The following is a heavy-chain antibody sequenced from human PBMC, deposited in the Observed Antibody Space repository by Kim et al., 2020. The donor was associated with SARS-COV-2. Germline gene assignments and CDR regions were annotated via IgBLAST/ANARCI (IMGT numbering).Heavy chain of an antibody. Sequence: VDSVKGRFTISRDNAKNSLYLQMNSLRAEDTAVYYCARGPRIAVAGAFDIWGQGTMVTVSS. J-gene: IGHJ3*02. CDR3: ARGPRIAVAGAFDI. D-gene: IGHD6-19*01. V-gene: IGHV3-7*01.